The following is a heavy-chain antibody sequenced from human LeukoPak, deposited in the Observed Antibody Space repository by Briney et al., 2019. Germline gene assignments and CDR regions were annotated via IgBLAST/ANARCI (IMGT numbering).Heavy chain of an antibody. CDR3: AYEGSSSNYFDY. D-gene: IGHD6-13*01. CDR1: GFTFGSYS. J-gene: IGHJ4*02. Sequence: PGGSLRLSCVASGFTFGSYSMNWVRQAPGKGLEWVSYISSGSSIMYYADSVKGRFSISRDNAKNSLFLRMDSLRDDDTAVYYCAYEGSSSNYFDYWGQGTLVTVSS. CDR2: ISSGSSIM. V-gene: IGHV3-48*02.